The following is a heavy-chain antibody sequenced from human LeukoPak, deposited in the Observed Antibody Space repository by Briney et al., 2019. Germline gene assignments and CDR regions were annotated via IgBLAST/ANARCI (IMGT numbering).Heavy chain of an antibody. CDR3: ARDLPDY. CDR1: GFIFSSYW. J-gene: IGHJ4*02. V-gene: IGHV3-7*01. Sequence: PGGSLRLSRAGSGFIFSSYWMSWVRQAPGKGLEWVANINQDGSEKYYVDSVNGRFTISRDNAKNSLYLQMNSLRAEDSAVYYCARDLPDYWGQGTLVTVSS. CDR2: INQDGSEK.